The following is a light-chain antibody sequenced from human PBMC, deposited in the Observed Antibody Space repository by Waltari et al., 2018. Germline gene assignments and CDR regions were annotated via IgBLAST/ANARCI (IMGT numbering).Light chain of an antibody. CDR3: SSYAPSSTV. Sequence: QSALTQPASVSGSPGQSITISCTGTSSDLGGSNYVSWYQQHPGKAPKLMIYDVSKRPSGVSDRFSGSKSGNTASLTISGLQAEDEADYYCSSYAPSSTVFGGGTKLTVL. J-gene: IGLJ2*01. V-gene: IGLV2-14*03. CDR2: DVS. CDR1: SSDLGGSNY.